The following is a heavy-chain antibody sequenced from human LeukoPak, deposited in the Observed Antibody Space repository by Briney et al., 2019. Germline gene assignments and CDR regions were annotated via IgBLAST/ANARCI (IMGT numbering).Heavy chain of an antibody. D-gene: IGHD2-2*01. CDR2: IGSGGSGGT. V-gene: IGHV3-23*01. CDR3: AKRGCDTTTCSYYFDY. J-gene: IGHJ4*02. CDR1: GFTFSSYS. Sequence: GGSLGLSCAASGFTFSSYSMSWVRQVPGKGLEWVSVIGSGGSGGTSYADSVRGRFTMSRDDSKNTLFLQMNSLRAEDTAVYYCAKRGCDTTTCSYYFDYWGRGTLVTVSS.